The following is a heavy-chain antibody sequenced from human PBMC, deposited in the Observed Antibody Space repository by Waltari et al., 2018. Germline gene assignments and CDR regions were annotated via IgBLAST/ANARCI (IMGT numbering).Heavy chain of an antibody. CDR3: AREKLMGEYIDY. CDR1: GFNFDDHG. J-gene: IGHJ4*02. Sequence: EVQLVESGGGVRRPGGSLRLSCAASGFNFDDHGMRWVRQAPGKGLELVSSINWNGGSTCYADSVRGRFTISRDNATNSLYLQMNSLRADDTALYYCAREKLMGEYIDYWGQGTLVTVSS. CDR2: INWNGGST. D-gene: IGHD2-15*01. V-gene: IGHV3-20*04.